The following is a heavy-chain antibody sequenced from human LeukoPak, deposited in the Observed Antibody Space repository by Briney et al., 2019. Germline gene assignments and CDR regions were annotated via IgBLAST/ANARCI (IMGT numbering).Heavy chain of an antibody. Sequence: GGSLRLSCAASGFTFSSYGMHWVRQAPGKGLEWVSAISGSGGSTYYGDSVKGRFTISRDNSKNTLYLQMNSLRAEDTALYYCAKAGQWLSRYYFDYWGQGTLVTVSS. J-gene: IGHJ4*02. CDR3: AKAGQWLSRYYFDY. D-gene: IGHD6-19*01. V-gene: IGHV3-23*01. CDR1: GFTFSSYG. CDR2: ISGSGGST.